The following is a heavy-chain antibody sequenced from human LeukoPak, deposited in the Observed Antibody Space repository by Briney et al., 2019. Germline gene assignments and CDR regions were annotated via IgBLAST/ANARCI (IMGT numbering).Heavy chain of an antibody. CDR3: ARVMATIQDYYYYMDV. D-gene: IGHD5-24*01. J-gene: IGHJ6*03. CDR1: GGTFSSYA. V-gene: IGHV1-69*05. CDR2: IIPIFGTA. Sequence: GASVKVSCKASGGTFSSYAISWARQAPGQGLEWMGGIIPIFGTANYAQKFQGRVTITTDESTSTAYMELSSLRSEDTAVYYCARVMATIQDYYYYMDVWGKGTTVTVSS.